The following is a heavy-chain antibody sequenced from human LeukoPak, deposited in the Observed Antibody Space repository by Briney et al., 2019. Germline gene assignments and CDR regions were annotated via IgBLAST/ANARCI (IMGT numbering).Heavy chain of an antibody. CDR2: INHSGST. D-gene: IGHD3-22*01. CDR3: ASTGLKLYYYDSSGYSHFDY. V-gene: IGHV4-34*01. CDR1: GGSFSGYY. Sequence: SETLPLTCAVYGGSFSGYYWSWIRQPPGKGLEWIGEINHSGSTNYNPSLKSRVTISVDTSKNQFSLKLSSVTAADTAVYYCASTGLKLYYYDSSGYSHFDYWGQGTLVTVSS. J-gene: IGHJ4*02.